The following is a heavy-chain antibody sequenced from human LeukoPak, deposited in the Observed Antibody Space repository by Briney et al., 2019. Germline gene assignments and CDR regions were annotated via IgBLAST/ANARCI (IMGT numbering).Heavy chain of an antibody. CDR3: ARAPSWIQLWLLGY. D-gene: IGHD5-18*01. CDR2: INPNSGGT. J-gene: IGHJ4*02. Sequence: VSVKVSCKASGYTFTGYYMHWVRQAPGQGLEWMGWINPNSGGTNYAQKFQGRVTMTRDTSISTAYMELSRLRSDDTAVYYCARAPSWIQLWLLGYWGQGTLVTVSS. V-gene: IGHV1-2*02. CDR1: GYTFTGYY.